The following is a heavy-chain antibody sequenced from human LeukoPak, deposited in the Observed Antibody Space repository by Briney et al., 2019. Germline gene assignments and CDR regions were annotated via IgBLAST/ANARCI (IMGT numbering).Heavy chain of an antibody. CDR2: IYYSGST. V-gene: IGHV4-59*01. D-gene: IGHD4-17*01. CDR1: GGSISSYY. Sequence: PSETLSLTCTVSGGSISSYYWSWIRQPPGKGLEWIGYIYYSGSTNYNPSLKSRVTISVDTSKNQFSLKLSSVTAADTAVYYCARVIRDYGDYVWYYYMDVWGKGTTVTVSS. CDR3: ARVIRDYGDYVWYYYMDV. J-gene: IGHJ6*03.